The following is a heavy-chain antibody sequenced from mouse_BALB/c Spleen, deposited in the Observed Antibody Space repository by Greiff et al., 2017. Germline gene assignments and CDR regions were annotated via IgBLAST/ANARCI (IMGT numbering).Heavy chain of an antibody. Sequence: EVKVVESGGDLVKPGGSLKLSCAASGFTFSSYGMSWVRQTPDKRLEWVATISSGGSYTYYPDSVKGRFTISRDNAKNTLYLQMSSLKSEDTAMYYCARHAYRYDGRDAMDYWGQGTSGTVSS. CDR2: ISSGGSYT. J-gene: IGHJ4*01. CDR1: GFTFSSYG. D-gene: IGHD2-14*01. CDR3: ARHAYRYDGRDAMDY. V-gene: IGHV5-6*01.